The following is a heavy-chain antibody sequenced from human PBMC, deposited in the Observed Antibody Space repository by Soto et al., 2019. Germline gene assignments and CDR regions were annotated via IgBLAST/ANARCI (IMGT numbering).Heavy chain of an antibody. CDR2: ISGSGGST. CDR1: GFTFSSYA. J-gene: IGHJ5*02. Sequence: GGSLRLSCAASGFTFSSYAMSWVRQAPGKGLEWVSAISGSGGSTYYADSVKGRFTISRDNSKNTLYLQMNSLRAVDTSVYYCAKDSAYYGSGDSNWFDPWGQGTLVTVSS. D-gene: IGHD3-10*01. CDR3: AKDSAYYGSGDSNWFDP. V-gene: IGHV3-23*01.